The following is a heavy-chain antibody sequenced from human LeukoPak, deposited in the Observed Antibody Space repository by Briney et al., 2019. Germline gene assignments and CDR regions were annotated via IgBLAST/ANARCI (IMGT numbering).Heavy chain of an antibody. Sequence: QPWGSLRLSCAASGFTFSSYGMHRVRQAPGKGLEWVAVISYDGSNKYYADSVKGRFTISRDNSKNTLYLQMNSLRAEDTAVYYCAKAPQDYWGQGTLVTVSS. CDR2: ISYDGSNK. CDR3: AKAPQDY. V-gene: IGHV3-30*18. CDR1: GFTFSSYG. J-gene: IGHJ4*02.